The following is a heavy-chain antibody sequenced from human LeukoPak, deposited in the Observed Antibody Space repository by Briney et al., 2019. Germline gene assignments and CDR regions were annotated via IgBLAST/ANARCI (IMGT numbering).Heavy chain of an antibody. Sequence: PGGSLRLSCAASGFTFSSYSMNWVRQAPGKGLEWVSYISSSSSTIYYADSVKGRFTISRDNAKDSLYLQMNSLRAEDTAVYYCARDERYCSGGSCYGLFDYWGQGTLVTVSS. J-gene: IGHJ4*02. V-gene: IGHV3-48*04. D-gene: IGHD2-15*01. CDR3: ARDERYCSGGSCYGLFDY. CDR2: ISSSSSTI. CDR1: GFTFSSYS.